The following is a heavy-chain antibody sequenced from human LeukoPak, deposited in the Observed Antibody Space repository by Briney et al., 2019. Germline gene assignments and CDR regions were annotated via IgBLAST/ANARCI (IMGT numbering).Heavy chain of an antibody. CDR1: GYTFTGYY. J-gene: IGHJ5*02. Sequence: GASVKVSCKASGYTFTGYYMHWVRQAPGQGLEWMGWINPNSGGTNYAQKFQGRVTMTRDTSISTAYMELSRLRSDDTAVYYCARAGETWFNWFDPWGQGTLVTVSS. V-gene: IGHV1-2*02. CDR3: ARAGETWFNWFDP. CDR2: INPNSGGT. D-gene: IGHD3-10*01.